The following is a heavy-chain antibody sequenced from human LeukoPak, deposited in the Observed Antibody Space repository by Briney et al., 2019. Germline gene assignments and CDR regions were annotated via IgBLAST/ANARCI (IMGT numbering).Heavy chain of an antibody. CDR2: IYHSGST. Sequence: PSETLSLTCAVSGGSISSGGYSWSWIRQPPGKGLEWIGYIYHSGSTYYNPSLKSRVTISLDRSENQFSLKLSSVTAADTAVYYCARDQSLTGLEWFDPWGQGTLVTVSS. V-gene: IGHV4-30-2*01. CDR1: GGSISSGGYS. CDR3: ARDQSLTGLEWFDP. J-gene: IGHJ5*02. D-gene: IGHD3-9*01.